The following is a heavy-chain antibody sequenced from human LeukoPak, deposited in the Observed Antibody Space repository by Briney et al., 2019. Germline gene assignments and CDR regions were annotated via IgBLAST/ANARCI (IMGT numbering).Heavy chain of an antibody. Sequence: GGSLRLSCTASGLTFSSYWTSWVRQAPGKGLEWVANIKQDGSEKDYVDSVKGRFTIFRDNSKNTLYLQMNSLRAEDTAVYYCAKMWGPTGTTTFDYWGQGNLVTVSS. CDR3: AKMWGPTGTTTFDY. D-gene: IGHD1-1*01. CDR1: GLTFSSYW. CDR2: IKQDGSEK. J-gene: IGHJ4*02. V-gene: IGHV3-7*03.